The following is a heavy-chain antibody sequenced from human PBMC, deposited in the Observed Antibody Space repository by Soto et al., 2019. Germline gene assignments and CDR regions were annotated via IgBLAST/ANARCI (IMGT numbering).Heavy chain of an antibody. CDR1: GFTFSNAW. CDR3: ANDASYLGYAPADY. Sequence: GGSLRLSCAASGFTFSNAWMSWVRQAPGKGLEWVSVIYSDGSTYYADSVKGRFTISRGNSKNTLYLQMNSLRAEDTAVYYCANDASYLGYAPADYWGQGTLVTVSS. D-gene: IGHD1-26*01. CDR2: IYSDGST. J-gene: IGHJ4*02. V-gene: IGHV3-53*01.